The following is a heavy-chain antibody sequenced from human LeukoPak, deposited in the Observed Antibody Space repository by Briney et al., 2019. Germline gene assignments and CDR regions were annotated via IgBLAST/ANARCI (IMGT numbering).Heavy chain of an antibody. Sequence: GASVKVSCKASEYTFTGYYIHWVRQAPGQGLEWMGWIDPNTGDSNYVQKFQGRVTMTRDTSISTAYMELSRLRSEDTAVYYCAREKDSAHYHRYNYFDPWGQGTLVTVSS. CDR3: AREKDSAHYHRYNYFDP. V-gene: IGHV1-2*02. CDR1: EYTFTGYY. CDR2: IDPNTGDS. D-gene: IGHD3-3*01. J-gene: IGHJ5*02.